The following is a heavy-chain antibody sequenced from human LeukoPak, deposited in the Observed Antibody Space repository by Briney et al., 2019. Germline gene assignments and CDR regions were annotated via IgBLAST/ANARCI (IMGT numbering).Heavy chain of an antibody. Sequence: GGSLRLSCAASGFTFTNYWMHWVRQAPGKGLVWVSRINSDGSSTSYADSVKGRFTISRDNAKNTLYLQMNSLRAEDTAVYYCARVIAVAGRGNWFDPWGQGTLVTVSS. V-gene: IGHV3-74*01. CDR2: INSDGSST. CDR3: ARVIAVAGRGNWFDP. CDR1: GFTFTNYW. D-gene: IGHD6-19*01. J-gene: IGHJ5*02.